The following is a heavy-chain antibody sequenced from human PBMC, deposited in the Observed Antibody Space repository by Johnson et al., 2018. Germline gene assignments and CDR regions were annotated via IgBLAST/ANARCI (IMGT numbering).Heavy chain of an antibody. J-gene: IGHJ6*02. Sequence: QVQLVESGGGVVQPGRSLRLSCAASGFTFSSYGMHWVRQAPGKGLEWVAVISYDGSNKYYADSGKGRFTISRDNSKNTLYLQMNSLSAEDTAVYYCAKAGTYGAVASLYYYYYGMDVWGQGTTVTVSS. CDR2: ISYDGSNK. V-gene: IGHV3-30*18. CDR3: AKAGTYGAVASLYYYYYGMDV. D-gene: IGHD6-19*01. CDR1: GFTFSSYG.